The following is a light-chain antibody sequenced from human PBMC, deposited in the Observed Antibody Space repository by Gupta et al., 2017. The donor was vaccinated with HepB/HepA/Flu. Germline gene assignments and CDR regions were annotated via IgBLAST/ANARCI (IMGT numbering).Light chain of an antibody. J-gene: IGKJ4*01. CDR1: QSVSSSY. V-gene: IGKV3-20*01. CDR3: QQYDSSPLT. CDR2: GAS. Sequence: IVLTQSPGTLSLSPGERATLSCRASQSVSSSYLAWYQQKPGQAPRLLIYGASSRATGIPDRCSGSGSGTDFNLTISRLEPEDFAVYYCQQYDSSPLTFGGGTKVEIK.